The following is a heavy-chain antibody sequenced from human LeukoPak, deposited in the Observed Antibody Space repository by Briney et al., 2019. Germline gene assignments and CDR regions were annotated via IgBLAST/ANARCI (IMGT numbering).Heavy chain of an antibody. CDR3: AKGITIFGVVYDAFDI. J-gene: IGHJ3*02. Sequence: QPGGSLRLSCAASGFTFSSYAMSWVRQAPGKGLEWVSAISGSGGSTYYADSVKGRFTISRDNSKNTLYLQMNSLRAEDTAVYYCAKGITIFGVVYDAFDIWGRGTMVTVSS. CDR1: GFTFSSYA. CDR2: ISGSGGST. D-gene: IGHD3-3*01. V-gene: IGHV3-23*01.